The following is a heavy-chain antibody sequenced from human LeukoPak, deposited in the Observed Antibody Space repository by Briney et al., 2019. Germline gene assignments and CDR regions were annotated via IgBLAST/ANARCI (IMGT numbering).Heavy chain of an antibody. Sequence: PSETLSLTCTVSGGSISSTSYYWGWIRQPPGKGLEWIGNIYYSGSTYYNPSLKSRVTISVDTSKNQFSLKLTSVTAADTAVYYCAISNSWQRYYFDYWGQGTLVTVSS. CDR1: GGSISSTSYY. CDR3: AISNSWQRYYFDY. J-gene: IGHJ4*02. V-gene: IGHV4-39*01. CDR2: IYYSGST. D-gene: IGHD6-13*01.